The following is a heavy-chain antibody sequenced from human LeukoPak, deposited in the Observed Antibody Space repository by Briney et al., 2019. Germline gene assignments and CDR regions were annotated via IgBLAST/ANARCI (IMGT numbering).Heavy chain of an antibody. J-gene: IGHJ6*03. D-gene: IGHD2-2*01. CDR1: GYTFTSYD. V-gene: IGHV1-8*01. CDR3: ARDSDIVVVPAAIRGYYYYMDV. Sequence: ASVKVSCKASGYTFTSYDINWVRQATGQGLEWMGWMNPNSGNTGYAQKFQGRVTMTRNTSISTAYMELSSLRSEDTAVYYCARDSDIVVVPAAIRGYYYYMDVWGKGTTVTVSS. CDR2: MNPNSGNT.